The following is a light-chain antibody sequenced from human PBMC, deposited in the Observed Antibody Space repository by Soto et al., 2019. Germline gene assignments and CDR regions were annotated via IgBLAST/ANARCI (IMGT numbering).Light chain of an antibody. Sequence: EIVMTQSPATLSVFPGERATLSCRARQSVGSNLAWYQQKPGQAPRLLIYRASTRATGIPARFSGSGSGTEFTLTISSLQSEDFAVYYCQHYNNWPPWTFGQGTKVEIK. J-gene: IGKJ1*01. CDR2: RAS. CDR1: QSVGSN. CDR3: QHYNNWPPWT. V-gene: IGKV3-15*01.